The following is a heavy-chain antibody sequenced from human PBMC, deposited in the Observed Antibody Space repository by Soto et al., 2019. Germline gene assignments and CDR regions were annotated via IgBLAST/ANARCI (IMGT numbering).Heavy chain of an antibody. CDR3: ARDPGITGTTYYYYYGMDV. V-gene: IGHV6-1*01. Sequence: PSPTLSLTCAISGDSVSSNSAAWNWIRQSPSRGLEWLGRTYYRSKWYNDYAVSVKSRITINPDTSKNQFSLQLNSVTPEDTAVYYCARDPGITGTTYYYYYGMDVWGQGTTVTVSS. D-gene: IGHD1-20*01. CDR1: GDSVSSNSAA. CDR2: TYYRSKWYN. J-gene: IGHJ6*02.